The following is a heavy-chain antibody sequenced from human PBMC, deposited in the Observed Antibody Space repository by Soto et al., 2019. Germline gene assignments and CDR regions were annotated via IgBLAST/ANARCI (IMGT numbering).Heavy chain of an antibody. CDR1: RDSVSSNSGA. J-gene: IGHJ3*02. CDR3: ARSRPYTSGWYAIDI. V-gene: IGHV6-1*01. Sequence: SQTLSLTCAISRDSVSSNSGAWNWIRQSPSRGLEWLGRTYYRSKWFNDYAESVKRRITINPDTSKNQFSLQLNSVTPEDTAVYYCARSRPYTSGWYAIDIWGQGTMVTVSS. D-gene: IGHD6-19*01. CDR2: TYYRSKWFN.